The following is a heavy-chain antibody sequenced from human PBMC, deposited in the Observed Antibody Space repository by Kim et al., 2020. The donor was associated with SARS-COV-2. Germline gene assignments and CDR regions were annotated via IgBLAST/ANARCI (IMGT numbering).Heavy chain of an antibody. CDR2: IKQDGSEK. CDR1: GFTFTSYW. Sequence: GGSLRLSCAVSGFTFTSYWMTWVRQAPGKGLEWVANIKQDGSEKLYVDSVKGRFTISRDNAKNSLYLQMNSLRAEDSAMYYCARKFGSYYSSSSFDFWGQGTLVTVSS. D-gene: IGHD6-6*01. J-gene: IGHJ4*02. CDR3: ARKFGSYYSSSSFDF. V-gene: IGHV3-7*01.